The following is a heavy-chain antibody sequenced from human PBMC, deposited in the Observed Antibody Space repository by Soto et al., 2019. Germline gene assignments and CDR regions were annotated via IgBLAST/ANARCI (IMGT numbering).Heavy chain of an antibody. J-gene: IGHJ5*02. CDR3: ARGVYDSNGYSYP. Sequence: PAGSLTLSCTSSTISINVHGIQGVRQAPAKGREWLAFISNDGRVQYYADSVNGRFTISRDNAKNSLYLQMNSLRAEDTAVYYCARGVYDSNGYSYPWGRGTLVTVSS. V-gene: IGHV3-30*03. D-gene: IGHD3-22*01. CDR2: ISNDGRVQ. CDR1: TISINVHG.